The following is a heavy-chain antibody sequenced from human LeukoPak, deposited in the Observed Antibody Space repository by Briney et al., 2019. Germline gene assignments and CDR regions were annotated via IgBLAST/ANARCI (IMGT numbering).Heavy chain of an antibody. V-gene: IGHV4-30-4*08. CDR2: IYYSGST. CDR1: GGSISSYY. CDR3: ARGTLSTVTGGDFFDY. D-gene: IGHD4-17*01. J-gene: IGHJ4*02. Sequence: SETLSLTCTVSGGSISSYYWSWIRQPPGKGLEWIGYIYYSGSTYYNPSLKSRVTISVDTSKNQFSLKLSSVTAADTAVYYCARGTLSTVTGGDFFDYWGQGTLVTVSS.